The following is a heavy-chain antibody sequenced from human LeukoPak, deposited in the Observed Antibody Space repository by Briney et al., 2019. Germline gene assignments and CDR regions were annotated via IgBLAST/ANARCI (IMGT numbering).Heavy chain of an antibody. CDR2: IYTSGST. Sequence: SETLSLTCTVSGGSIRSYYWSWIRQPAGKGLEWIGRIYTSGSTNYKPSLKSRVTMSVDTSKNQFSLKLSSVTAADTAVYYCARTIAVTSTPVWFDPWGQGTLVPVSS. V-gene: IGHV4-4*07. J-gene: IGHJ5*02. D-gene: IGHD6-19*01. CDR1: GGSIRSYY. CDR3: ARTIAVTSTPVWFDP.